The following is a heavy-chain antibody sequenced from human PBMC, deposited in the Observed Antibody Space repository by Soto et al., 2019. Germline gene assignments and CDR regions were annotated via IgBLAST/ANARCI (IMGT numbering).Heavy chain of an antibody. V-gene: IGHV5-51*01. CDR2: IYPDDSDT. Sequence: GESLKLSCKSSGYSFSIYWIAWGRLMPAKGLEWMGSIYPDDSDTKYSPSFQGQVTISADKSISAAYLQWSSLKASDTAIYCCXRNSLTGYYNYYYSMDVWGQGTTVTVSS. CDR1: GYSFSIYW. CDR3: XRNSLTGYYNYYYSMDV. J-gene: IGHJ6*02. D-gene: IGHD3-9*01.